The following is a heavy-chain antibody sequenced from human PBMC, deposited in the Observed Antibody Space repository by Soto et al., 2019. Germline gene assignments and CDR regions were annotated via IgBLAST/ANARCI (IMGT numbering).Heavy chain of an antibody. V-gene: IGHV3-23*01. CDR3: AKVSSSWYAGFFDL. Sequence: PGGSLRLSFTASGFTFSSHAMTWVRQAPGKGLEWVSGLSDSGDSIYYADSVKGRFTIYRDNSMNTLYLQMNTLRVEDTAVYYCAKVSSSWYAGFFDLWGQGTLVTVSS. CDR1: GFTFSSHA. CDR2: LSDSGDSI. J-gene: IGHJ4*02. D-gene: IGHD6-13*01.